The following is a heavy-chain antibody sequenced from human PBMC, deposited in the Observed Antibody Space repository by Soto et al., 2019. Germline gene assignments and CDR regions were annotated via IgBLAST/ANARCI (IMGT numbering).Heavy chain of an antibody. CDR1: GFAFSSYA. J-gene: IGHJ4*02. CDR3: AKCWDDEMGDYFDY. D-gene: IGHD1-1*01. V-gene: IGHV3-23*01. CDR2: ISGSGGST. Sequence: GGSLRLSCAASGFAFSSYAMSWVRQAPGKGLEWVSGISGSGGSTYYADSVKGRYCISRDNSRNTLYLQMNSLRAEDTVLYYCAKCWDDEMGDYFDYWGQGTLVTVSS.